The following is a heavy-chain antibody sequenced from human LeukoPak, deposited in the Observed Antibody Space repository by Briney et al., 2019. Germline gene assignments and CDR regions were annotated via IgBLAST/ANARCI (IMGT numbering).Heavy chain of an antibody. CDR3: ARYCSGRCPEYHFDY. CDR2: ISYDGSNK. V-gene: IGHV3-30-3*01. CDR1: GFTFSSYA. J-gene: IGHJ4*02. Sequence: PGRSLRLSCAASGFTFSSYAMHWVRQAPGKGLEWVAVISYDGSNKYYADSVKGRFTISRDNSKNTLYLQMNNLRAEDTAVYYCARYCSGRCPEYHFDYWGQGALVTVSS. D-gene: IGHD2-15*01.